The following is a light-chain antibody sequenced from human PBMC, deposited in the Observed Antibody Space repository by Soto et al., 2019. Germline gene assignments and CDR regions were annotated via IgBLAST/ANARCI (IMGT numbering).Light chain of an antibody. J-gene: IGLJ2*01. CDR2: GHS. V-gene: IGLV1-40*01. CDR3: QSYDSSLSAVV. CDR1: RSNIGAGYD. Sequence: QSVLTPPPSVSGAPGPRVTISCTGSRSNIGAGYDVHWYQQLPGTAPKLLIYGHSNRPSGVPDRFSGSKAGTSASLAIPGLQAEDEADYYGQSYDSSLSAVVFGGGTKLTVL.